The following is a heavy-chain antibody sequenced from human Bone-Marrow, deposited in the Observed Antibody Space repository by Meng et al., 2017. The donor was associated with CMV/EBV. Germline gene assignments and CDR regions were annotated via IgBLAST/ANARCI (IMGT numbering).Heavy chain of an antibody. J-gene: IGHJ4*02. D-gene: IGHD2-15*01. Sequence: GESLKISCAASGFTFSSYSMNWVRQAPGKGLEWVSSISSSSSYIYYADSVKGRFTISRDNAKNSLYLQMNSLRAEDTAVYYCASRPTRYCSGGSCYVHWGQGTRVTVYS. CDR3: ASRPTRYCSGGSCYVH. CDR2: ISSSSSYI. V-gene: IGHV3-21*01. CDR1: GFTFSSYS.